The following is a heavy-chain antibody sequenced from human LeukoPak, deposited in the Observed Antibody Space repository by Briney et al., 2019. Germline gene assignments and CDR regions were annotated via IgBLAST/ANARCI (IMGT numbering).Heavy chain of an antibody. CDR1: GFSFSSYG. J-gene: IGHJ4*02. CDR3: VKPFPYSGSFFVDY. D-gene: IGHD1-26*01. V-gene: IGHV3-30*02. CDR2: IRYDGNDK. Sequence: PGGSLRLSCAASGFSFSSYGMHWVRQAPGKGLEWVAFIRYDGNDKHFADSVKGRFSVSRDNSKNTLYLQMSTLRAEDTAVYYCVKPFPYSGSFFVDYWGQGTLVTVSS.